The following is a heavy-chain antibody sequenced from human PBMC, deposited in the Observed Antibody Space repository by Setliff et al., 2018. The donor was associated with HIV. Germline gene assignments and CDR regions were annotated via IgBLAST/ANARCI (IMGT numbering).Heavy chain of an antibody. J-gene: IGHJ6*03. CDR2: IYTSGST. Sequence: SETLSLTCTVSGGSISTYYWSWIRQPAGKGLEWIGRIYTSGSTNYSPSLKSRVTMSVDTSKNQFSLNLRSVTAADTATYYCARESEHYEILTGSLPVPLYYYYMDVWGKGTTVTVSS. CDR1: GGSISTYY. V-gene: IGHV4-4*07. D-gene: IGHD3-9*01. CDR3: ARESEHYEILTGSLPVPLYYYYMDV.